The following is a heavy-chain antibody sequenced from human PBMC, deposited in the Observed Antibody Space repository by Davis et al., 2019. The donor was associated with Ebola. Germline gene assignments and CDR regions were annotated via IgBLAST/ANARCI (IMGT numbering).Heavy chain of an antibody. D-gene: IGHD3/OR15-3a*01. J-gene: IGHJ6*04. V-gene: IGHV3-21*01. CDR1: GFTFSSNS. Sequence: GESLKISCAASGFTFSSNSMNWVRQAPGKGLEWVSFISSSSNYIYYADSVKGRFTISRDNAKNSLYLQMNSLGAEDTAVYYCARVLGRRNYYYGMDVWGKGTTVTVSS. CDR2: ISSSSNYI. CDR3: ARVLGRRNYYYGMDV.